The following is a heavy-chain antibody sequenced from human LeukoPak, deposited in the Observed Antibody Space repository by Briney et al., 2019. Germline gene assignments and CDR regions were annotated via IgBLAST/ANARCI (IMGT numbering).Heavy chain of an antibody. V-gene: IGHV3-30*04. Sequence: PGGSLRLSCAASGFTFSSYAMHWVRQAPGKGLEWVAVISYDGSNKYYADSVKGRFTISRDNSKNTLYLQMNSLGAEDTAVYYCARAPYYYYYMDVWGKGTTVTVSS. CDR1: GFTFSSYA. CDR2: ISYDGSNK. J-gene: IGHJ6*03. CDR3: ARAPYYYYYMDV.